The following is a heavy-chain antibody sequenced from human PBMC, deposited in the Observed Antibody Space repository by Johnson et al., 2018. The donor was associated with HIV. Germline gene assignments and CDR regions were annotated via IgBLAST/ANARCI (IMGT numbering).Heavy chain of an antibody. Sequence: VQLVASGGGVVQPGGSLRLSCAASGFTFSSYGMHWVRQAPGKGLEWVAFIRYDGSNKYSADSVQGRFTISRDNAKNTLYLQMNSLRAEDTAVYYCAKDQGIVGATVFDIWGQGTMVTVSS. V-gene: IGHV3-30*02. D-gene: IGHD1-26*01. CDR2: IRYDGSNK. CDR3: AKDQGIVGATVFDI. CDR1: GFTFSSYG. J-gene: IGHJ3*02.